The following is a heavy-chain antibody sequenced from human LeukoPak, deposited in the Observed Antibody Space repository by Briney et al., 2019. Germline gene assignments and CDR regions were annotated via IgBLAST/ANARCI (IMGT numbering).Heavy chain of an antibody. J-gene: IGHJ4*02. CDR1: GASISSHY. CDR3: AIYYYDSSGYYYFDY. CDR2: ISYSAST. V-gene: IGHV4-59*11. D-gene: IGHD3-22*01. Sequence: SETLSLTCTVSGASISSHYWSRIRQPPGKGLEWIGYISYSASTNYNPSLKSRVTISVDTSKNQFSLKLRSVTAADTAVYFCAIYYYDSSGYYYFDYWGQGTLVSVSS.